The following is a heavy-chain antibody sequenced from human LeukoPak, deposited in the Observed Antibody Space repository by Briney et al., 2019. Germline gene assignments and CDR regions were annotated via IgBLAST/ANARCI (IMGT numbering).Heavy chain of an antibody. CDR1: GYTFTGYY. Sequence: GASVKVSCKASGYTFTGYYMHWVRQAPGQGLEWMGWINPNSGGTNYAQKFQGRLTISRDNSKNTLYLQMNSLRAEDTAVYYCANLVVPAPQDGFDIWGQGTMVTVSS. CDR3: ANLVVPAPQDGFDI. D-gene: IGHD2-2*01. V-gene: IGHV1-2*02. J-gene: IGHJ3*02. CDR2: INPNSGGT.